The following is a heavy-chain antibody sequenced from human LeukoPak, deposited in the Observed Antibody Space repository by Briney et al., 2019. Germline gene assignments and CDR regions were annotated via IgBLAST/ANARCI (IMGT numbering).Heavy chain of an antibody. Sequence: SGTLSLTCGVSGGSISSENWWSWVRQAPGKGPEWIAEIYHRGLTNYSPSLRSRFIISMDKSRNQFSLQLSSVTAADTAVYFCARGGGYYFDYWGQGALVTVSS. CDR1: GGSISSENW. D-gene: IGHD3-16*01. CDR2: IYHRGLT. J-gene: IGHJ4*02. V-gene: IGHV4-4*02. CDR3: ARGGGYYFDY.